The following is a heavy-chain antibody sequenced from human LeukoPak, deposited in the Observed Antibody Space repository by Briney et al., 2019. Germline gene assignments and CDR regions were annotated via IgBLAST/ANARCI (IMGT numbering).Heavy chain of an antibody. CDR1: GGSISSYY. V-gene: IGHV4-59*01. J-gene: IGHJ4*02. CDR2: IYYSGST. D-gene: IGHD6-6*01. CDR3: ASLAARRTFDY. Sequence: SETLSLICTVSGGSISSYYWSWIRQPPGKGLEWIGYIYYSGSTNYNPSLKSRVTISVDTSKNQFSLKLSSVTAADTAVYYCASLAARRTFDYWGQGTLVTVSS.